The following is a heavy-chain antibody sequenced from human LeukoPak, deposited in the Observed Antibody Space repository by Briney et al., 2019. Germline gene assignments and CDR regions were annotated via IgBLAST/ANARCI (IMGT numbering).Heavy chain of an antibody. CDR2: IYYSGIS. J-gene: IGHJ4*02. CDR3: ARSTVDPLGHFDY. D-gene: IGHD3-16*01. Sequence: SQTLSLTCTVSGGSISSGDYYWSWIRQHPGKGLEWIGYIYYSGISYYNPSLKGRVTISVDTSENHFSLKLSSVTAADTAVYYCARSTVDPLGHFDYWGQGTLVTVSS. CDR1: GGSISSGDYY. V-gene: IGHV4-31*03.